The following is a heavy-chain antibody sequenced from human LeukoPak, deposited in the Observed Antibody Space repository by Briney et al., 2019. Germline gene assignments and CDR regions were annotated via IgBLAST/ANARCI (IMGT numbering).Heavy chain of an antibody. CDR1: GGSISSDTYY. Sequence: SETLSLTCTVSGGSISSDTYYWSWIRQPAGKGLEWIGRIYTSGSTNYNPSLKSRVTISIDTSKNQFPLKLSSVTAADTALYYCARQVAAAGRIHDYWGRGTLVTVSS. V-gene: IGHV4-61*02. CDR3: ARQVAAAGRIHDY. CDR2: IYTSGST. J-gene: IGHJ2*01. D-gene: IGHD6-13*01.